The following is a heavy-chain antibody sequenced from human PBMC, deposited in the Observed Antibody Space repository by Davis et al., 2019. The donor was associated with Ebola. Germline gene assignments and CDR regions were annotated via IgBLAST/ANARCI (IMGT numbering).Heavy chain of an antibody. CDR3: ARAVGSSTSWFDP. Sequence: GSLRLSCAASGFTVSSNYMSWVRQPPGKGLEWIGEINNSGSTNYNPSLKSRVTISVDTSKNQFSLKLSSVTAADTAVYYCARAVGSSTSWFDPWGQRTLVTVSS. D-gene: IGHD2-2*01. J-gene: IGHJ5*02. CDR1: GFTVSSNY. V-gene: IGHV4-34*01. CDR2: INNSGST.